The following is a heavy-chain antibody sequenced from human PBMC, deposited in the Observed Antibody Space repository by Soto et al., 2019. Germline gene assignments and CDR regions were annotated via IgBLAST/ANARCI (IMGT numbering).Heavy chain of an antibody. D-gene: IGHD3-3*01. CDR3: ARDPEGGSTIFGVVMTYYMDV. J-gene: IGHJ6*03. CDR2: INSDGSST. CDR1: GFTFSSYW. Sequence: GGSLRLSCAASGFTFSSYWMHWVRQAPGKGLVWVSRINSDGSSTSYADSVKGRFTISRDNAKNTLYLQMNSLRAEDTAVYYCARDPEGGSTIFGVVMTYYMDVWGKGTTVTVSS. V-gene: IGHV3-74*01.